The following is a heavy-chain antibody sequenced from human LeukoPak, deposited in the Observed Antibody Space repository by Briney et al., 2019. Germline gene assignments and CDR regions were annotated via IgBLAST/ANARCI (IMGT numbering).Heavy chain of an antibody. CDR3: ARGGGLDV. CDR1: GFTFSSSA. Sequence: GGSLRLSCAASGFTFSSSAMNWARQAPGKGLEWVASINHNGNVNYYVDSVKGRFTISRDNAKNSLYLQMSNLRAEDTAVYFCARGGGLDVWGQGATVTVSS. J-gene: IGHJ6*02. CDR2: INHNGNVN. D-gene: IGHD3-16*01. V-gene: IGHV3-7*03.